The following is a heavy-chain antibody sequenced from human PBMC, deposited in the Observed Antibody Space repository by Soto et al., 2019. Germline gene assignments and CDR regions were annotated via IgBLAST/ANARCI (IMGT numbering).Heavy chain of an antibody. CDR1: GFTFSSYA. D-gene: IGHD2-15*01. J-gene: IGHJ3*02. Sequence: GGSLRLSCAASGFTFSSYAMSWVRQAPGKGLEWVSAISGSGGSTYYADSVKGRFTISRDNSKNTLYLQMNSLRAEDTAVYYCAKDILGYCSGGSCLDAFDIWGQGTMVTVSS. V-gene: IGHV3-23*01. CDR2: ISGSGGST. CDR3: AKDILGYCSGGSCLDAFDI.